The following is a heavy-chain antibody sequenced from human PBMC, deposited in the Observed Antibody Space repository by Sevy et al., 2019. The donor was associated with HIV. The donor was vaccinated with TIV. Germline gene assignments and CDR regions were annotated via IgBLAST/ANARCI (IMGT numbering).Heavy chain of an antibody. D-gene: IGHD2-2*01. V-gene: IGHV4-59*01. CDR1: GVSISPYY. J-gene: IGHJ4*02. Sequence: SETLSLTCTVSGVSISPYYWAWIRQPPGKGLECIGFSGSSNYNPSLKSRITTSVDTSKNQFSLKLSSVTAADTAIYYCARGGPNQHQLDYFDYWGQGTLVTVSS. CDR3: ARGGPNQHQLDYFDY. CDR2: SGSS.